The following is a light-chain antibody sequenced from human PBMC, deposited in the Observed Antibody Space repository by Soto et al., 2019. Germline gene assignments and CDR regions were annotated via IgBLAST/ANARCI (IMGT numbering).Light chain of an antibody. V-gene: IGKV3-20*01. Sequence: ETVLTQSPGTLSLSPGERATLSCRASQTVTKSYLAWYQQKPGQAPRLLIFGTSSRATGVPDRFSGSGSGTDFTLTISSLEPEDFAVYFCQQSGSSPWTFGHGTKVELK. J-gene: IGKJ1*01. CDR2: GTS. CDR1: QTVTKSY. CDR3: QQSGSSPWT.